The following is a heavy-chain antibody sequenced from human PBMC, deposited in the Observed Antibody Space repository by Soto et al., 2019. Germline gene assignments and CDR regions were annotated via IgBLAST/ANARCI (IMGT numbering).Heavy chain of an antibody. J-gene: IGHJ4*02. D-gene: IGHD6-13*01. CDR1: GGTFSSYA. CDR2: IIPIFGTA. CDR3: GRGEGGSSSWYGAFDY. Sequence: QVQLVQSGAEVKKPGSSVKVSCKASGGTFSSYAISWVRQAPGQGLEWMGGIIPIFGTANYAQKFQGRVTITADESPGTAYMELSRLRAEDTAVYYCGRGEGGSSSWYGAFDYWGQGTLVTVSS. V-gene: IGHV1-69*12.